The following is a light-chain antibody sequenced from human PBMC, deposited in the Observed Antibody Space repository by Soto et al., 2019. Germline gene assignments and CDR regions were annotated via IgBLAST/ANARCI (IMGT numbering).Light chain of an antibody. CDR1: QGISSY. Sequence: IQLTQSPSSLSASVGDRVTITCRACQGISSYLAWYQQKPGKAPKLLIYAASTLQSGVPSRFSGSGSGTDFTLTISSLQPEDFATYYCQQLNSYPLYTFGPGTKVDIK. J-gene: IGKJ3*01. V-gene: IGKV1-9*01. CDR3: QQLNSYPLYT. CDR2: AAS.